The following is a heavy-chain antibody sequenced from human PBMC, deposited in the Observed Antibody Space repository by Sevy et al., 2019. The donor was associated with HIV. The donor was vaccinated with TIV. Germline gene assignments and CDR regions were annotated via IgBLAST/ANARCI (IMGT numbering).Heavy chain of an antibody. D-gene: IGHD1-1*01. CDR1: GFTFSDYS. J-gene: IGHJ1*01. CDR2: ISNDGSNK. CDR3: ALERLSSNVAEYFQN. Sequence: GGSLRLSCADSGFTFSDYSMHWVRQAPGKGLEWVATISNDGSNKHYEDSVKGRFTLSGDNSKNSLFLQMNSLRAEDTAVYYCALERLSSNVAEYFQNWGQGTLVTVSS. V-gene: IGHV3-30-3*01.